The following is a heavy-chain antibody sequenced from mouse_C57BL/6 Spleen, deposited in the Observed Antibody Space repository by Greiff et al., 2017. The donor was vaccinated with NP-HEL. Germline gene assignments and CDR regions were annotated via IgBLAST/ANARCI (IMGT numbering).Heavy chain of an antibody. CDR3: ARIWTYYFDY. D-gene: IGHD1-1*02. V-gene: IGHV1-64*01. Sequence: QVQLQQPGAELIKPGASVKLSCKASGYTFTSYWMHWVKQRPGQGLEWIGMIHPNSGSTNYNEKFKSKATLTVDKSSSTAYMQLSSLTSEDSAVYYCARIWTYYFDYWGQGTTLTVSS. CDR2: IHPNSGST. J-gene: IGHJ2*01. CDR1: GYTFTSYW.